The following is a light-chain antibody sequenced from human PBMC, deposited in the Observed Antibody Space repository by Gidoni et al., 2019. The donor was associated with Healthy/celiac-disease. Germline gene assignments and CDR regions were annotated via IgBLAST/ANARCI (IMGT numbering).Light chain of an antibody. Sequence: QSVLTQPPSVSAAPGQKVTISCSGSSSHIGNNYVSWYQQLPGTAPKLLIYENNKRPSGIPDRFSGAKSGTSATLGITGLQTGDEADYYCGTWDSSLSAQVFGGGTKLTVL. J-gene: IGLJ3*02. CDR2: ENN. CDR1: SSHIGNNY. CDR3: GTWDSSLSAQV. V-gene: IGLV1-51*02.